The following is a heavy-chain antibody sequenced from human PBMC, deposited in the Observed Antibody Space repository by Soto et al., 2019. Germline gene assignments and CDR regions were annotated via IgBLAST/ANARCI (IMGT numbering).Heavy chain of an antibody. Sequence: ASVKVSCTASGYTFTSYDINWVRQATGQGLEWMGWMNPNSGNTGYAQKFQGRVTMTRNTSISTAYMELSSLRSEDTAVYYCARGRENFDCNDYWGQGTLVTVSS. CDR3: ARGRENFDCNDY. J-gene: IGHJ4*02. V-gene: IGHV1-8*01. CDR2: MNPNSGNT. CDR1: GYTFTSYD. D-gene: IGHD3-9*01.